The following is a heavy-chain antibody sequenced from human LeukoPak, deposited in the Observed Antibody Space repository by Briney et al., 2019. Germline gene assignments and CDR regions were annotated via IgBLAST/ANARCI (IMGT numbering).Heavy chain of an antibody. V-gene: IGHV4-4*02. J-gene: IGHJ5*02. Sequence: SETLSLTCAVSGGSISSSNWWSWVRQPPGRGLEWIGEIYHSGSTNYNPSLKSRVTISVDTSKNQFSLKLSSVTAADTAVYYCARAIMITFGGVIPEGWFDPWGQGTLVTVSS. CDR3: ARAIMITFGGVIPEGWFDP. CDR2: IYHSGST. D-gene: IGHD3-16*02. CDR1: GGSISSSNW.